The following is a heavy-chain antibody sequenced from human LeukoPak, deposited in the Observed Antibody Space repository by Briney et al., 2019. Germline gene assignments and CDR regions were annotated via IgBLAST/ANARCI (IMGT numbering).Heavy chain of an antibody. J-gene: IGHJ3*02. CDR2: IYYSGST. D-gene: IGHD6-13*01. CDR3: ARQTAAAGTGIGAFDI. CDR1: GGSLSSYY. Sequence: SETLSLTCTVSGGSLSSYYWSWIRQPPGKGLEWIGYIYYSGSTNYNPSLKSRVTISVDTSKNQFSLKLSSVTAADTAVYYCARQTAAAGTGIGAFDIWGQGTMVTVSS. V-gene: IGHV4-59*08.